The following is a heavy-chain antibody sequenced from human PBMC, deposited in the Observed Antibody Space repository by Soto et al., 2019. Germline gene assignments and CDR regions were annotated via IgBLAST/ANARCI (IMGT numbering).Heavy chain of an antibody. D-gene: IGHD3-10*01. CDR2: IYYSGST. CDR1: GGSITSGGYC. CDR3: ARDGDYFGSGSPPLLSR. V-gene: IGHV4-31*03. Sequence: QVHLQESGPGLVKPSETLSLTCTVSGGSITSGGYCWTWIRQHPVKGLEWMGHIYYSGSTSYNPSLKSRITISIDTSKNQFSRKLTSVTAADTAVYYCARDGDYFGSGSPPLLSRWGQGTLVTVSS. J-gene: IGHJ4*02.